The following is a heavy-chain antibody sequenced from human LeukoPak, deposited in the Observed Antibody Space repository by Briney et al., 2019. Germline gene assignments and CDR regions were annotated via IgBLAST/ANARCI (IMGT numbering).Heavy chain of an antibody. Sequence: GGSLRLSCAASGFTFNFYGMHWVRQAPGKGLEWVAVISYDGSMKYFADSVKGRFTISRDNSKDMLYLQMSSLKTEDTAVYYCAKSDQLLVRGTFDYWGQGTLVTVSS. V-gene: IGHV3-30*18. J-gene: IGHJ4*02. CDR1: GFTFNFYG. CDR2: ISYDGSMK. D-gene: IGHD2-2*01. CDR3: AKSDQLLVRGTFDY.